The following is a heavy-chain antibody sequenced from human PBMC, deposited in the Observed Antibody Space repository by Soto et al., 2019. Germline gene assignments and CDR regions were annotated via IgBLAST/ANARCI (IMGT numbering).Heavy chain of an antibody. J-gene: IGHJ4*02. CDR1: GFSFNRHG. CDR2: VWYDGSKT. D-gene: IGHD1-1*01. CDR3: GREDSVNFYVGY. V-gene: IGHV3-33*01. Sequence: QVHLVESGGGVVQPGTSLRLSCVASGFSFNRHGIHWVRQAPGKGLEWVAIVWYDGSKTYYADSVKGRFTISRDNSKNTVYLQMRSLRAEDTAMYFRGREDSVNFYVGYWGQGTLVTVSS.